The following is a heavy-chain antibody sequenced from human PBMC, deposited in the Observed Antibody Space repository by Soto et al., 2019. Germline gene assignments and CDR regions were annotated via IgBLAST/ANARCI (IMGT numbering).Heavy chain of an antibody. CDR3: ARQRTTVVTQAYFDH. CDR1: GDSISSRSYY. J-gene: IGHJ4*02. V-gene: IGHV4-39*01. CDR2: IYYSGST. Sequence: SETLSLTCTVTGDSISSRSYYWGWIRQPPGKGLEWIGSIYYSGSTYNNPSLRSRVTMSVDTSKNQFSLTLNSVTAADAAVYYCARQRTTVVTQAYFDHWGQGTLVTVSS. D-gene: IGHD4-17*01.